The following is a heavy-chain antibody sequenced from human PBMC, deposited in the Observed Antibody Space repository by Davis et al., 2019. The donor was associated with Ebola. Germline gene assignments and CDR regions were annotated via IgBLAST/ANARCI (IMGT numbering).Heavy chain of an antibody. V-gene: IGHV1-69*04. CDR3: ASLGYCSSTSCYGFGY. J-gene: IGHJ4*02. Sequence: AASVKVSCKASGGTFSSYAISWVRQAPGQGLEWMGRIIPILGIANYAQKFQGRVTITADKSTSTAYMELSSLRSEDTAVYYCASLGYCSSTSCYGFGYWGQGTPVTVSS. D-gene: IGHD2-2*01. CDR1: GGTFSSYA. CDR2: IIPILGIA.